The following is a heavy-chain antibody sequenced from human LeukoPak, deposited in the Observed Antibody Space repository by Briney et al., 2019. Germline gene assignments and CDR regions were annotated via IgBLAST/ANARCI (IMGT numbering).Heavy chain of an antibody. CDR3: ERHRGPSYGAGIYYPHWFDP. D-gene: IGHD3-10*01. CDR1: GGSISSSSYY. V-gene: IGHV4-39*01. CDR2: IYYSGST. J-gene: IGHJ5*02. Sequence: SETLSLTCAVSGGSISSSSYYWGWIRQPPGKGLEWIGSIYYSGSTYSNPSLQRRFTISVDTYKNQFSLKLSSVTAADTAVYYCERHRGPSYGAGIYYPHWFDPWGQGTLVTVSS.